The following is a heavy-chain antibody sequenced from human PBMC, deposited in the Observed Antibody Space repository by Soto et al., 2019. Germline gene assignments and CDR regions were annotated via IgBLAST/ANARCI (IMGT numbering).Heavy chain of an antibody. CDR2: ISRSRSTT. V-gene: IGHV3-11*01. CDR3: ARSPSSRWCVGYLEY. J-gene: IGHJ4*02. D-gene: IGHD6-19*01. Sequence: GGSVRLSCAASGFAFGDYSVSWFRQASGKGLMSVSYISRSRSTTYCADSVKRRFTISRDNAKNSLYLQLTSLRAEDTAVYYFARSPSSRWCVGYLEYWGPGTLATVST. CDR1: GFAFGDYS.